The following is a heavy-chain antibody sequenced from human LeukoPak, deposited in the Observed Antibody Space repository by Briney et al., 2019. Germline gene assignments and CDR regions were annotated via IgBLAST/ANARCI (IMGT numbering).Heavy chain of an antibody. Sequence: SETLSLTCTVSGGSISSSSYYWGWIRQPPGKGLEWIGCIYYSGSTYYNPSLKSRVTISVDTSKNQFSLKLSSVTAADTAVYYCASVFPGDGGNPNFDYWGQGTLVTVSS. CDR1: GGSISSSSYY. CDR3: ASVFPGDGGNPNFDY. J-gene: IGHJ4*02. D-gene: IGHD4-23*01. CDR2: IYYSGST. V-gene: IGHV4-39*01.